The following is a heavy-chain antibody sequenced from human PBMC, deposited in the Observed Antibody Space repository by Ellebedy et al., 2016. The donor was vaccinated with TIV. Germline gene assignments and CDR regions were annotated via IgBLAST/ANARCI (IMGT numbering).Heavy chain of an antibody. CDR3: ARGTGSYRSGAFGI. CDR2: IYYTGST. CDR1: GASISSTYYY. V-gene: IGHV4-39*07. Sequence: MPSETLSLTCTVSGASISSTYYYWGWIRQPPGKGLEWIGTIYYTGSTYYNPSLKSRVTISVDTSKNQFSLRLSSVTAANTAVYYCARGTGSYRSGAFGIWGQGTVVTVSS. J-gene: IGHJ3*02. D-gene: IGHD1-26*01.